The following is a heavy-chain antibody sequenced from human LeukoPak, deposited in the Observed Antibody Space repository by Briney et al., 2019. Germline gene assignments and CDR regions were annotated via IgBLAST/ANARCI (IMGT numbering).Heavy chain of an antibody. D-gene: IGHD5-12*01. CDR1: GYTFTSYY. CDR3: ARERRATFDYYYGMDV. J-gene: IGHJ6*02. Sequence: ASVKVSCKASGYTFTSYYMHWVRQAPGQGLEWMGIINPSGGSTSYAQKFQGRVTMTRDTSTSTVYMELSSLRSEDTAVCYCARERRATFDYYYGMDVWGQGTTVTVSS. V-gene: IGHV1-46*01. CDR2: INPSGGST.